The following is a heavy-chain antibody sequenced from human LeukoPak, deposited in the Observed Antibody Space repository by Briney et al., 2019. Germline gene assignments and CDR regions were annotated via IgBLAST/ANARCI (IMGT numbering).Heavy chain of an antibody. J-gene: IGHJ4*02. Sequence: SQTLSLTCTVSGGSISSGSYYWSWIRQPAGKGLEWIGRIYTSGSTNYNPSLKSRVTISVDTSKNQFSLKLSSVTAADTAVYYCARDSNSDLIVGATSDYWGQGTLVTVSS. CDR3: ARDSNSDLIVGATSDY. V-gene: IGHV4-61*02. CDR1: GGSISSGSYY. D-gene: IGHD1-26*01. CDR2: IYTSGST.